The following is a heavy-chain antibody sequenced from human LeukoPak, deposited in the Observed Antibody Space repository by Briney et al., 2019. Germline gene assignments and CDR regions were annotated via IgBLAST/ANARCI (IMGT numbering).Heavy chain of an antibody. CDR1: GGTFSSYA. CDR3: ARDRRGSWYPDY. J-gene: IGHJ4*02. V-gene: IGHV1-8*02. D-gene: IGHD6-13*01. CDR2: MNPNSGNT. Sequence: ASVKVSCKASGGTFSSYAISWVRQAPGQGLEWMGWMNPNSGNTGYAQKFQGRVTMTRNTSISTAYMELSSLRSEDTAVYYCARDRRGSWYPDYWGQGTLVTVSS.